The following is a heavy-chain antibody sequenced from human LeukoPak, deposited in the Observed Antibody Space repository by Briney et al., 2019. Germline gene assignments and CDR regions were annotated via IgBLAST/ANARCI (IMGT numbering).Heavy chain of an antibody. CDR2: IYHSGST. V-gene: IGHV4-38-2*02. Sequence: SETLSLTCTVSGYSISSGYYWGWIRQPPEKGLEWIGSIYHSGSTYYNPSLKSRVTISVDTSKNQFSLKLSSVTAADTAVYYCGGAAAGTNFDYWGQGTLVTVSS. J-gene: IGHJ4*02. CDR1: GYSISSGYY. CDR3: GGAAAGTNFDY. D-gene: IGHD6-13*01.